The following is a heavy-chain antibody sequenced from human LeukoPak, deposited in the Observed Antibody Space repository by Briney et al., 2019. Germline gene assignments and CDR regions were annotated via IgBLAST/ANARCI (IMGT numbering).Heavy chain of an antibody. V-gene: IGHV1-69*13. CDR1: GYTFTSYG. J-gene: IGHJ6*02. D-gene: IGHD2-15*01. CDR3: ARVGRTFHYYYGMDV. CDR2: IIPIFGTA. Sequence: GASVKVSCKASGYTFTSYGISWVRQAPGQGLEWMGGIIPIFGTANYAQKFQGRVTITADESTSTAYMELSSLRSEDTAVYYCARVGRTFHYYYGMDVWGQGTTVTVSS.